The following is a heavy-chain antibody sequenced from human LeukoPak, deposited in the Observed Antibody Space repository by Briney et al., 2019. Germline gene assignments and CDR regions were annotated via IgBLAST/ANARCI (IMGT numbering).Heavy chain of an antibody. D-gene: IGHD2-21*01. CDR1: GFTFSTSW. CDR2: IKPDGTYK. J-gene: IGHJ4*02. CDR3: AGSHSYAFDS. Sequence: GGSLRLSCSPSGFTFSTSWMTWVRQAPGKGLEWVANIKPDGTYKQYVESAKGRFTISRDNAKNSLLLQMKSLRAEDTAVYYCAGSHSYAFDSWGQGTLVTVSS. V-gene: IGHV3-7*04.